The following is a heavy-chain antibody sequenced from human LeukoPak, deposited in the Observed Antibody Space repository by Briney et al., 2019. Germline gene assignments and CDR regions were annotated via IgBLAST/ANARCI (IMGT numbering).Heavy chain of an antibody. CDR2: LSGSGGSS. J-gene: IGHJ5*02. V-gene: IGHV3-23*01. CDR1: GFTFASYA. CDR3: AKGRGSRAYNYFDT. Sequence: PGGSLRLSCAASGFTFASYAMNWVRQAPGKGLEWVSSLSGSGGSSYYADSVKGRFTISRDNSNNTVYLQMNSLRVEDSALYFCAKGRGSRAYNYFDTWCQGSPVIVSS. D-gene: IGHD6-13*01.